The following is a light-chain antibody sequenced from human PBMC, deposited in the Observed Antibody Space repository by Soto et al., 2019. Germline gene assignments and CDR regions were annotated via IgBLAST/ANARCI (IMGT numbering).Light chain of an antibody. V-gene: IGLV2-23*02. CDR1: HSDIGSYNL. J-gene: IGLJ2*01. CDR2: GLT. CDR3: CSYVGTLVV. Sequence: QSVLTQPASVSGSPGQSITISCTGTHSDIGSYNLVSWYQHLPGRVPKLIIFGLTERTSGVPNRFSGSKSGSTAYLTISGLPAEGEADYYCCSYVGTLVVFGGGTKLTVL.